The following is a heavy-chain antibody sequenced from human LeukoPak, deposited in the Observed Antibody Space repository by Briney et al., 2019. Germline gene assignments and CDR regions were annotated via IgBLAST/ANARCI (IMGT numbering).Heavy chain of an antibody. J-gene: IGHJ4*02. V-gene: IGHV3-23*01. CDR3: SRIKYGGNSGYHFDY. CDR2: IGDSGSGG. D-gene: IGHD4/OR15-4a*01. Sequence: GGSLRLSCSASGFNFNYFAMSWIRRAPGQRLEWVSTIGDSGSGGSYADSVRGRFTISRDNSKNIVYLQMHSLRVDDSAVYYCSRIKYGGNSGYHFDYWGQGTLVTVSS. CDR1: GFNFNYFA.